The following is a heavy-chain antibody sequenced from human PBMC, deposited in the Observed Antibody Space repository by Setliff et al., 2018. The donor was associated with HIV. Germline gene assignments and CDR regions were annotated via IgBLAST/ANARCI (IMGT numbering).Heavy chain of an antibody. D-gene: IGHD3-22*01. CDR1: GYTFTSNG. V-gene: IGHV1-18*01. J-gene: IGHJ4*02. CDR2: ISAPSGIT. CDR3: AKTYYYDSSGYYYFDS. Sequence: ASVKVSCKASGYTFTSNGISWVRQAPGQGLEWMGWISAPSGITNYAQKFQGRVTMTTDISTSTVFMDLRNLRSDDTAVYYCAKTYYYDSSGYYYFDSWGQGTLVTVSS.